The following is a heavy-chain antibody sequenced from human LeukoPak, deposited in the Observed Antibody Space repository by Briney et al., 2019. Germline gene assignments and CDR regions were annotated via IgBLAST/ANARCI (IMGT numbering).Heavy chain of an antibody. CDR2: INAANGST. CDR3: AGTYYYDSSGYYPAFDY. D-gene: IGHD3-22*01. Sequence: ASVKVSCKASGYSFTDYAMHWVRQAPGQRLEWMEGINAANGSTKYSQKFQGRVTITRDTSASRAYMELSSLRSEDTAVYYCAGTYYYDSSGYYPAFDYWGQGTLVTVSS. J-gene: IGHJ4*02. CDR1: GYSFTDYA. V-gene: IGHV1-3*01.